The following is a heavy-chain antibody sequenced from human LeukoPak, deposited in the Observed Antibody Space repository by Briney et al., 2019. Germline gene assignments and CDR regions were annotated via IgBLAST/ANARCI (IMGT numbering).Heavy chain of an antibody. CDR2: ISSSSGYI. D-gene: IGHD5/OR15-5a*01. CDR3: AREISIYDAFDY. V-gene: IGHV3-21*01. J-gene: IGHJ4*02. Sequence: PGGSLRLSCAASGFTFSSYSMNWVRQAPGKGLEWVSSISSSSGYIYYADSVKGRFTISRDNAKNSLYLQMNSLRAEDTAVYYCAREISIYDAFDYWGQGTLVTVSS. CDR1: GFTFSSYS.